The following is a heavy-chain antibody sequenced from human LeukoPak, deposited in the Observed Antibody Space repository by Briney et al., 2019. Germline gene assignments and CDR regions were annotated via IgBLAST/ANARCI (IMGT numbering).Heavy chain of an antibody. D-gene: IGHD6-13*01. CDR2: IYYSWNT. V-gene: IGHV4-59*01. CDR3: ARDRAIAAAGTRSPYYYLYGMDV. J-gene: IGHJ6*04. CDR1: VRSINRCY. Sequence: PSVTQSLLCSVSVRSINRCYWLWLRHPRGKALEWIGYIYYSWNTKHNPSLKSRIPISVEPYKNQFSLKLSSVTTAHTAVYYCARDRAIAAAGTRSPYYYLYGMDVWGKGTTVTVSS.